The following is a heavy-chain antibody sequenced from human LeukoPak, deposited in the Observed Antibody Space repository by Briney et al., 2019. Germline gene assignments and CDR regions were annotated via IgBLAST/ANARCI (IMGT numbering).Heavy chain of an antibody. J-gene: IGHJ3*02. CDR3: ARDQGYCTNGVCYNDAFDI. CDR1: GGTFSSYA. CDR2: IIPIFGTA. Sequence: EASVKVSCKASGGTFSSYAISWVRQAPGQGLEWMGGIIPIFGTANYAQKFQGRVTITADESTSTAYMELSSLRSEDTAVYYCARDQGYCTNGVCYNDAFDIWGQGTMVTVSS. D-gene: IGHD2-8*01. V-gene: IGHV1-69*13.